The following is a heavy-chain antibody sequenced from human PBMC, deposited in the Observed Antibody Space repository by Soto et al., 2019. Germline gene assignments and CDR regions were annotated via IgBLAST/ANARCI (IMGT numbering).Heavy chain of an antibody. V-gene: IGHV4-59*01. CDR2: VYYTGST. J-gene: IGHJ4*02. D-gene: IGHD3-3*01. CDR1: GGSISGAY. Sequence: SETLSLTCSVSGGSISGAYWSWIRQSPGNGLEWLGYVYYTGSTNYSPSLRSRVSISVDTSKNEFSLRLSSVTAADTAVYFCARSVAVPDAHIVYWGQGTQVTVSS. CDR3: ARSVAVPDAHIVY.